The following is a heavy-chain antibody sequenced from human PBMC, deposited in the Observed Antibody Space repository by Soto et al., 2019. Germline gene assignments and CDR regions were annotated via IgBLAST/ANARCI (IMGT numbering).Heavy chain of an antibody. D-gene: IGHD2-2*02. Sequence: GSVKVSCKAAGYTFTSYAMHWVRQAPGQRLEWMGWINAGNGNTKYSQKFQGRVTITMDTSASTAYMELSSLRSEDTAVYYCARDAVVPAAIGYSYYMDVWGKGTTVTVS. CDR1: GYTFTSYA. J-gene: IGHJ6*03. CDR2: INAGNGNT. CDR3: ARDAVVPAAIGYSYYMDV. V-gene: IGHV1-3*01.